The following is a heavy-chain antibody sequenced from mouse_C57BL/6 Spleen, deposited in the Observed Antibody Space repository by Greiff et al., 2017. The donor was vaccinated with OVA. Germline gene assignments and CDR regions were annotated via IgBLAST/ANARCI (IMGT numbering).Heavy chain of an antibody. D-gene: IGHD1-1*01. CDR1: GYTFTSYD. V-gene: IGHV1-85*01. CDR3: AREGYYYGSSPYWYFDV. J-gene: IGHJ1*03. CDR2: IYTRDGST. Sequence: VKLVESGPELVKPGASVKLSCKASGYTFTSYDINWVKQRPGQGLEWIGWIYTRDGSTKYNEKFKGKATLTVDTSSSTAYMELHSLTSEDSAVYFCAREGYYYGSSPYWYFDVWGTGTTVTVSS.